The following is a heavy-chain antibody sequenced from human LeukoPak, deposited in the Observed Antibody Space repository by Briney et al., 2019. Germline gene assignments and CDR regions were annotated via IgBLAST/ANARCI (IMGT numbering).Heavy chain of an antibody. Sequence: GASGKVSCKASGYTFTGYYMHWVRQAPGQGLEWMGCVNPNSGDTNYAQKFQGSVTMTRDTSISTVYMELSRLRSDDTAVYYCARDTAYDDSSGYYPDYWGQGTLVTVSS. CDR3: ARDTAYDDSSGYYPDY. V-gene: IGHV1-2*02. CDR1: GYTFTGYY. CDR2: VNPNSGDT. D-gene: IGHD3-22*01. J-gene: IGHJ4*02.